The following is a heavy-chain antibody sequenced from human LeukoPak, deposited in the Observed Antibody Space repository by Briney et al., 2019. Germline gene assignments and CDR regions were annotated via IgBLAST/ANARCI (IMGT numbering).Heavy chain of an antibody. CDR1: GFSLCSYA. CDR3: AAPLVQYHLLFHFQH. J-gene: IGHJ1*01. CDR2: ISGSGGGT. V-gene: IGHV3-23*01. D-gene: IGHD2-2*01. Sequence: GGSLRLSRAASGFSLCSYAMRWVRPAPGEGLEWVSAISGSGGGTYYAHSAKGRFTISRDNSKNTLYLQMNSLRAEDTAVYYCAAPLVQYHLLFHFQHWGQGTLVTVSS.